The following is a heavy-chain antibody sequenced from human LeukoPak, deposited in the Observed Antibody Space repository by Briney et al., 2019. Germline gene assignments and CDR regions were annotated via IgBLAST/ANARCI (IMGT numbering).Heavy chain of an antibody. CDR2: ISAYNGDT. J-gene: IGHJ5*02. V-gene: IGHV1-18*01. CDR3: ARDLRIVVVVAATGGWFDP. CDR1: GYTFTSYG. D-gene: IGHD2-15*01. Sequence: ASVKVSCKASGYTFTSYGISWVRQAPGQGLEWMGWISAYNGDTNYAQKLQGRVTMTTDTSTSTAYMELRSLRSDDTAVYYCARDLRIVVVVAATGGWFDPWGQGTLVTVSS.